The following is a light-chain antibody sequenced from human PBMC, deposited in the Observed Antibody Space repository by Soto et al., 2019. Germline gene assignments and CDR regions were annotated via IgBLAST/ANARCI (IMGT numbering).Light chain of an antibody. V-gene: IGKV1-5*03. J-gene: IGKJ3*01. CDR3: PQYNSYLFT. Sequence: DIQMAQSPSTLSGSVGDRVTITCRASQTISSWLAWYQQKPGKAPKLLIYKASTLKSGVPSRFSGSGSGREFTLTISSLQADGFLTYSSPQYNSYLFTLGPG. CDR2: KAS. CDR1: QTISSW.